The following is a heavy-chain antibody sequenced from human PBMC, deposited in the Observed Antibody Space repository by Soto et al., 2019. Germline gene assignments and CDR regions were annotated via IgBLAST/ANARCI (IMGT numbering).Heavy chain of an antibody. D-gene: IGHD1-20*01. V-gene: IGHV3-72*01. J-gene: IGHJ3*02. CDR2: TRDKLHSYTT. CDR3: TRWDNWNDGVFASDI. Sequence: EVQLVEAGGGLVQPGGSLRLSCAASGFTFSDHYMDWVRQAPGKGREWVGRTRDKLHSYTTEYAASVRGRFTISRDVSKSTLYLQTNGLKNHHTGVYYCTRWDNWNDGVFASDIWCQGTMVIVSS. CDR1: GFTFSDHY.